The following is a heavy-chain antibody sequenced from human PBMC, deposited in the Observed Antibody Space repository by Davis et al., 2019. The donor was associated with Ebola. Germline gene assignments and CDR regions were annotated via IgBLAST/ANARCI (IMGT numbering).Heavy chain of an antibody. J-gene: IGHJ5*02. CDR3: ARVLQQVVRLDP. Sequence: SETLSLTCAVYGGSFSGHYWSWIRQPPGKGLEWIGEINHSGSTNYDPSLKSRVTISVDTSKSQFSLKVSSVTAAGTAVYYCARVLQQVVRLDPWGQGTLVTVSS. CDR2: INHSGST. V-gene: IGHV4-34*01. D-gene: IGHD6-6*01. CDR1: GGSFSGHY.